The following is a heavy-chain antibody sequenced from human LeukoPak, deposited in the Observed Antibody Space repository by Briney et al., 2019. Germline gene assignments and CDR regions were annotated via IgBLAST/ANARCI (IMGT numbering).Heavy chain of an antibody. Sequence: GGSLRLSCTASGFTFSGYWMYWVRQAPGKGLVWVSLINSDGSSTNYADSVKGRFTISRDNAKNTLYLQVNSLRADDTAVYYCARHLGTYSDHWGQGTLVTVSS. CDR1: GFTFSGYW. CDR2: INSDGSST. V-gene: IGHV3-74*01. J-gene: IGHJ4*02. D-gene: IGHD7-27*01. CDR3: ARHLGTYSDH.